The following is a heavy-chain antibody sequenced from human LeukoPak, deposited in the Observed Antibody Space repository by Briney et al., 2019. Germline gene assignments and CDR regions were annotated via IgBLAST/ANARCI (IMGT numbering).Heavy chain of an antibody. CDR1: GYSFATYW. Sequence: GETLKISCKTSGYSFATYWIAWVRQLPGKGLEWVGYIYPGESQIRYSPSSQGRVTVSADRSTTTAYLQWRSLKASDPAIYYCARHSIVDDNSSHFDNWGQGTWVTVSS. V-gene: IGHV5-51*01. D-gene: IGHD6-6*01. CDR2: IYPGESQI. J-gene: IGHJ4*02. CDR3: ARHSIVDDNSSHFDN.